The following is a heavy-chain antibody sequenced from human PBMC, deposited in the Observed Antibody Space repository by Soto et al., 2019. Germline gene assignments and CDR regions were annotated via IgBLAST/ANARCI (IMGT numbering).Heavy chain of an antibody. Sequence: PSETLSLTCTVSGGSISSSSYFWGWIRQPPGKGLEWIGSIYYSGTTYYNASLKSRVTISVDTYKNQFSLKLTSVTAADTAMYYCARHKDSTGYRPCDYWGHGTLVTVSS. J-gene: IGHJ4*01. CDR3: ARHKDSTGYRPCDY. D-gene: IGHD3-22*01. CDR2: IYYSGTT. V-gene: IGHV4-39*01. CDR1: GGSISSSSYF.